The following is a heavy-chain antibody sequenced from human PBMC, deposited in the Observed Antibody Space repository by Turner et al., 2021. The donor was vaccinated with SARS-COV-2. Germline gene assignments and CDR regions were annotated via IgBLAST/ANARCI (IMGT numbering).Heavy chain of an antibody. CDR3: ARDTRVVPLWVDS. Sequence: QLQLQESGPGLVKPSETLSLTCTVSGASVNNSDYYWAWIRQPPEKGLEWIGNIYYSGTTYYNPSLKSRVTISVDTSKNQFSLKLTSVTAADTAVYFWARDTRVVPLWVDSWGQGTLVTVSS. J-gene: IGHJ4*02. V-gene: IGHV4-39*02. D-gene: IGHD2-2*01. CDR2: IYYSGTT. CDR1: GASVNNSDYY.